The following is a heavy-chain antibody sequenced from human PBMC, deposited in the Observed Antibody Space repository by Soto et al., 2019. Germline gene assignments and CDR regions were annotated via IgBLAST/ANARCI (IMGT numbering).Heavy chain of an antibody. V-gene: IGHV1-69*13. Sequence: GASVKVSCKASGGTFSSYAISWVRQAPGQGLEWMGGIIPIFGTANYAQKFQGRVTITADESTSTAYMELSSLRSEDTAVYYCAKTQDYDSSGSDDYWGQGTLVTVSS. CDR2: IIPIFGTA. CDR1: GGTFSSYA. D-gene: IGHD3-22*01. J-gene: IGHJ4*02. CDR3: AKTQDYDSSGSDDY.